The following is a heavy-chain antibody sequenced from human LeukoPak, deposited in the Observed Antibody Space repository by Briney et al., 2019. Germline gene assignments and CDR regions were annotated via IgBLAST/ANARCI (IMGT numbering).Heavy chain of an antibody. CDR1: GFTFSSYA. J-gene: IGHJ4*02. CDR3: ARAKLRDTFDY. CDR2: VSDDGRNI. D-gene: IGHD1-7*01. V-gene: IGHV3-30*04. Sequence: GGSLRLSCAASGFTFSSYAMHWVRQAPGRGLEWVAVVSDDGRNIYYADSVKGRFTISSDNSKNTLYLQMNSLRAEDTAVYYCARAKLRDTFDYWGQGTLVTASS.